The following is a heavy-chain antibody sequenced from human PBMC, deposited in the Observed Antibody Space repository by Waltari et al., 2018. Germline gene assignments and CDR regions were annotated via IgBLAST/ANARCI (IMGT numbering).Heavy chain of an antibody. D-gene: IGHD3-3*01. CDR3: ALWDYDFWSGYYIYYYYYGMDV. CDR1: GGTFSSYA. J-gene: IGHJ6*02. CDR2: IIPIFGTA. V-gene: IGHV1-69*13. Sequence: QVQLVQSGAEVKKPGSSVKVSCKASGGTFSSYAISWVRQATGQGLEWMGGIIPIFGTANYAQKFQGRVTITADESTSTAYMELSSLRSEDTAVYYCALWDYDFWSGYYIYYYYYGMDVWGQGTTVTVSS.